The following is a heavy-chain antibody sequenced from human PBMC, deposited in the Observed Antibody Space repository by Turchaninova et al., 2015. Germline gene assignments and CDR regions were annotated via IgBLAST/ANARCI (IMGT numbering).Heavy chain of an antibody. D-gene: IGHD6-6*01. CDR2: VYWEEDK. J-gene: IGHJ3*02. Sequence: QITLKESGPALVRPTQALTLTCTFSGFSLSTSGVGVGWIRQPPGKALEWLALVYWEEDKRYLPSLKSRLTITKETSKNQVVLTMTNMDPVDTATYYCARIIAARPVLGAFDIWGQGTMVTVSS. CDR1: GFSLSTSGVG. CDR3: ARIIAARPVLGAFDI. V-gene: IGHV2-5*02.